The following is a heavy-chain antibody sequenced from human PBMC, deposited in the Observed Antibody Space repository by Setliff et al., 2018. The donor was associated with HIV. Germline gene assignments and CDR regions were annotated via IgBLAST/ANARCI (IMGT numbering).Heavy chain of an antibody. J-gene: IGHJ4*02. CDR3: ARAYNVYDYRFDSSGYDY. Sequence: GGSLRLSCVASGFRFGDYPMHWVRQAPGKGLEWLSLITWDGNKIFYADSVRGRFIASTDNAKNSLFLEMNSLKAEDTAVYYCARAYNVYDYRFDSSGYDYWGQGTLVTVSS. CDR1: GFRFGDYP. CDR2: ITWDGNKI. D-gene: IGHD3-22*01. V-gene: IGHV3-43*01.